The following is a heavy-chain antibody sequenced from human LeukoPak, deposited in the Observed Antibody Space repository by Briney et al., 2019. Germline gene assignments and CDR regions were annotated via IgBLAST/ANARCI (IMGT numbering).Heavy chain of an antibody. Sequence: ASVNVSCEAAGHSFGYFDVNWVRQAPGQGLEWMGWMNPYTGKTGFAQKFQGRVTTTSERSRSKVYMELRSVTPEDTAVYYCARATRASTLTSFSYYYYMDVWGKGTTVTVS. CDR1: GHSFGYFD. J-gene: IGHJ6*03. D-gene: IGHD5-12*01. V-gene: IGHV1-8*03. CDR2: MNPYTGKT. CDR3: ARATRASTLTSFSYYYYMDV.